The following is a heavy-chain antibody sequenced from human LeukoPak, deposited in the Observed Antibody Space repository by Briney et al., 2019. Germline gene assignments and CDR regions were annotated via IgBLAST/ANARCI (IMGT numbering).Heavy chain of an antibody. CDR2: IIPIFGTA. D-gene: IGHD1-1*01. CDR3: ARSNWNQPHYFDY. Sequence: SVKVSCKASGGTFSSYAISWVRQAPGQGLGWMGGIIPIFGTANYAQKFQGRVTITTDESTSTAYMELSSLRSEDTAVYYCARSNWNQPHYFDYWGQGTLVTVSS. J-gene: IGHJ4*02. V-gene: IGHV1-69*05. CDR1: GGTFSSYA.